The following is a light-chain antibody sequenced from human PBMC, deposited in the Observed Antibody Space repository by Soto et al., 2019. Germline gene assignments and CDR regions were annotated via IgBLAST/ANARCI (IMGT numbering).Light chain of an antibody. Sequence: QAVVTQSSSASASLGSSVKLTCTLSSGHSSYIIAWHQQQPGKAPRYLMKLEGSGSYNKGSGVPDHFSGSSSGADRYLTISNLQFEYEADYYCETWDSNTRVLGGGTKLTAL. CDR1: SGHSSYI. V-gene: IGLV4-60*02. J-gene: IGLJ2*01. CDR2: LEGSGSY. CDR3: ETWDSNTRV.